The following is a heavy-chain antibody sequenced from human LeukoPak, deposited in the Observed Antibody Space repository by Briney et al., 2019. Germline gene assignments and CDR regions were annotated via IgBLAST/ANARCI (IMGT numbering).Heavy chain of an antibody. D-gene: IGHD3-10*01. J-gene: IGHJ6*02. V-gene: IGHV3-43*02. Sequence: GGSLRLSCAASGFTFDDYAMHWVRQAPGKGLEWVSLITGDGGSTYYADSVKGRFTISRDNRQNSLYLKMNSMRNEDTAFYCAKDMPGGQRITMVRGVMVGYYYYGMDVWGQGTTVTVSS. CDR3: AKDMPGGQRITMVRGVMVGYYYYGMDV. CDR2: ITGDGGST. CDR1: GFTFDDYA.